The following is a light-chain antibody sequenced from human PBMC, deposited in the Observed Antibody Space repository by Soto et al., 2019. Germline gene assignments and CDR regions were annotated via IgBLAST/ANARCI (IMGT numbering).Light chain of an antibody. CDR2: DTS. Sequence: QAVVTQEPSPTVSPGGTVTLTCGSSTGTVTSGLYPYWFQQKPGQAPRTLIYDTSNKHSWAPARFSGSLLGGKAALTLSGAQPEDEADYYCMLSYRGVGVFGGGTKLTVL. CDR3: MLSYRGVGV. J-gene: IGLJ3*02. V-gene: IGLV7-46*01. CDR1: TGTVTSGLY.